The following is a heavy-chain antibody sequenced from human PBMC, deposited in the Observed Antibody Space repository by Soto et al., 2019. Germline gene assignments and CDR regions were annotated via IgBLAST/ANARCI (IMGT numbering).Heavy chain of an antibody. CDR1: GYTFTSYG. CDR2: ISAYNGNT. J-gene: IGHJ4*02. CDR3: ATDSNYDVSNSF. Sequence: ASVKVSCKASGYTFTSYGISWVRQAPGQGLEWMGWISAYNGNTNYAQKLQGRVTMTTDTSTSTVYMELSRLKSDDTAVYFCATDSNYDVSNSFWGQGTLATVSS. D-gene: IGHD3-3*01. V-gene: IGHV1-18*01.